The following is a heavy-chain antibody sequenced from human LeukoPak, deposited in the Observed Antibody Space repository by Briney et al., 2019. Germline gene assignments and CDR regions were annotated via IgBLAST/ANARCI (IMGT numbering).Heavy chain of an antibody. CDR1: GFTFSSYA. D-gene: IGHD6-6*01. V-gene: IGHV3-23*01. CDR2: ISGSGDST. J-gene: IGHJ4*02. Sequence: PGGSLRLSCAASGFTFSSYAMSWVRQAPGKGLEWVSVISGSGDSTYYADSVKGRFTISRDNSKNTLHLQMNSLRAEDTAVYYCAKDATIAPRLVDYWGQGTLVTVSS. CDR3: AKDATIAPRLVDY.